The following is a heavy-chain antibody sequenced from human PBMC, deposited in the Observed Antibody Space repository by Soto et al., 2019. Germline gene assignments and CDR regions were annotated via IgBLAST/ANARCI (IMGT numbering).Heavy chain of an antibody. J-gene: IGHJ5*02. Sequence: QITLKESGPTLVKPTQALTLTCSFSGFSLSTSGVAAGWIRQRPGKGLEWLALVYWDDDKRYSPSVRDRLNLTKHPSTTTFFLTLTNMDPADTATYYCSHSHAYRIFGVVIAAHWFDPWGQGIMVTVSS. CDR1: GFSLSTSGVA. V-gene: IGHV2-5*02. D-gene: IGHD3-3*01. CDR2: VYWDDDK. CDR3: SHSHAYRIFGVVIAAHWFDP.